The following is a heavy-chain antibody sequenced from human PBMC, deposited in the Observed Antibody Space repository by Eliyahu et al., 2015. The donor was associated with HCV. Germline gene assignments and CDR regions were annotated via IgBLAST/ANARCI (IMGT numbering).Heavy chain of an antibody. Sequence: QLQLQESGPGLVKPSETLSLTCTVSGDSISSSNYYWGWIRQPPGKGLEWIGSINYSGSTYYNYSPSLKSRVTISVDTSKNQLSLKLSSVTATDTAVYYCARRRRDRDCSSSSCSKKPYYYYGMDVWGQGTTVTVSS. D-gene: IGHD2-2*01. CDR3: ARRRRDRDCSSSSCSKKPYYYYGMDV. CDR1: GDSISSSNYY. CDR2: INYSGST. V-gene: IGHV4-39*01. J-gene: IGHJ6*02.